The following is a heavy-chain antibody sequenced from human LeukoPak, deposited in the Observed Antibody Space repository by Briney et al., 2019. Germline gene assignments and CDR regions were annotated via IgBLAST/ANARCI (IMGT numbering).Heavy chain of an antibody. Sequence: SQTLSLTCTVSGGSISSGGYHWSWIRQPPGKGLEWIGYIYHSGSTYYNPSLKSRVTISVDRSKNQFSLKLSSVTAADTAVYYCAREGYNRYCSSTSCPGGFDYWGQGTLVTVSS. V-gene: IGHV4-30-2*01. CDR3: AREGYNRYCSSTSCPGGFDY. J-gene: IGHJ4*02. CDR2: IYHSGST. D-gene: IGHD2-2*01. CDR1: GGSISSGGYH.